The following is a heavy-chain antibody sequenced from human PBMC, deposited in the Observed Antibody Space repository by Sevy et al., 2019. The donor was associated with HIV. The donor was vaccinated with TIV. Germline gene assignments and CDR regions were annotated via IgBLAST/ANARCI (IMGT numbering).Heavy chain of an antibody. D-gene: IGHD3-22*01. Sequence: ASVKVSCKASGYTFTSYGISWVRQAPGQGLEWMGWISAYNGNTNYAQKLQGRVTMTTDTSTSTAYMGLRSLRSDDTAVYYCARDFGITMIVVVITIDNYYYGMDVWGQGTTVTVSS. CDR3: ARDFGITMIVVVITIDNYYYGMDV. CDR1: GYTFTSYG. CDR2: ISAYNGNT. V-gene: IGHV1-18*04. J-gene: IGHJ6*02.